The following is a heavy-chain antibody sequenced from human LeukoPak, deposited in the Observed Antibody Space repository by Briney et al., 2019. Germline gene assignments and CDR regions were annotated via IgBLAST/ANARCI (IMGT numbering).Heavy chain of an antibody. CDR3: TSLLPSDDY. CDR1: GFTFSGSA. Sequence: GGSLRLSCAASGFTFSGSAMHWVRQASGKGLEWVGRIRSKANSYATAYAASVKGRFTISRDDSKNTAYLQMNSLKTEDTAVYYCTSLLPSDDYWGQGTLVTVSS. CDR2: IRSKANSYAT. J-gene: IGHJ4*02. D-gene: IGHD3-10*01. V-gene: IGHV3-73*01.